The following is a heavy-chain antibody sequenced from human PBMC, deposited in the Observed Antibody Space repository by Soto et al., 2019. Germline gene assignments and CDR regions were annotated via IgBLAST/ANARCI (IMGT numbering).Heavy chain of an antibody. CDR3: ARDHRRQYSSWPGQYYFYYCGMDV. CDR1: GFTFSSYA. CDR2: ISYDGSNK. V-gene: IGHV3-30-3*01. Sequence: QVQLVESGGGVVQPGRSLRLSCAASGFTFSSYAMHWVRQAPGKGLEWVAVISYDGSNKYYADSVKGRFTISRDNSKNTLYLHMNSLRAEDTAVYYCARDHRRQYSSWPGQYYFYYCGMDVWGQGTTVTVSS. J-gene: IGHJ6*02. D-gene: IGHD6-6*01.